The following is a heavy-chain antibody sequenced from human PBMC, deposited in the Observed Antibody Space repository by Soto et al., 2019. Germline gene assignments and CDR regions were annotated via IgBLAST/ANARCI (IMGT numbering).Heavy chain of an antibody. CDR1: GGTFSSYA. CDR3: ARERSIVVVPNYYYYGMDV. V-gene: IGHV1-69*13. D-gene: IGHD2-2*01. Sequence: SVKVSCKASGGTFSSYAISWVRQAPGQGLEWMGGIIPIFGTANYAQKFQGRVTITADESTSTAYMELSSLRSEDTAVYYCARERSIVVVPNYYYYGMDVWGQGTTVTV. J-gene: IGHJ6*02. CDR2: IIPIFGTA.